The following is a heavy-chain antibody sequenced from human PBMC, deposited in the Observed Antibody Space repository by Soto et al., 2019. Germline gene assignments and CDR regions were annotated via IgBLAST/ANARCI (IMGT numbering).Heavy chain of an antibody. V-gene: IGHV1-2*02. CDR3: ASARGGSPLYYYGMDV. Sequence: ASVKVSCKASGYTFTGYYMHWVRQAPGQGLEWMGWINPNSGGTNYAQKFQGRVTMTRDTSISTAYMELSRLRSDDTAVYYCASARGGSPLYYYGMDVWGQGTTVTVSS. CDR1: GYTFTGYY. J-gene: IGHJ6*02. CDR2: INPNSGGT. D-gene: IGHD3-10*01.